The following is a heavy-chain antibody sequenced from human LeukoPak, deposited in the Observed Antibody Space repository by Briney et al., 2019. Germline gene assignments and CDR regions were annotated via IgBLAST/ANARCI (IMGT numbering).Heavy chain of an antibody. CDR2: INHSGST. V-gene: IGHV4-34*01. CDR1: GGSFSGYY. J-gene: IGHJ6*03. CDR3: ARGKRARVTMIVVVKAFYYYMDV. Sequence: PSETLSLTCAVYGGSFSGYYWSWIRQSPEKGLEWIGEINHSGSTNYNPSLKSRVTMSVDTSTNQFSLKLSSVTAADTSVYYCARGKRARVTMIVVVKAFYYYMDVWGKGTTATVSS. D-gene: IGHD3-22*01.